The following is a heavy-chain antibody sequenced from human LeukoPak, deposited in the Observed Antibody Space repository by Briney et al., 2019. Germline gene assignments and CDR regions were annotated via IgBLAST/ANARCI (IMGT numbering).Heavy chain of an antibody. Sequence: SETLSLTCTVSGGSISSYYWSWIRQPPGKGLEWIGYIYYSGSTNYNPSLKSRVTISVDTSKNQFSLKLSSVTAADTAVYYCARWSSNYYDSSGPIRYFDLWGRGTLVTVSS. CDR1: GGSISSYY. CDR2: IYYSGST. J-gene: IGHJ2*01. V-gene: IGHV4-59*08. CDR3: ARWSSNYYDSSGPIRYFDL. D-gene: IGHD3-22*01.